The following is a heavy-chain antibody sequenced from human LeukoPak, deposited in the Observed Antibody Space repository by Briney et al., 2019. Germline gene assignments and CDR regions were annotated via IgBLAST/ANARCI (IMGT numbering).Heavy chain of an antibody. D-gene: IGHD2-15*01. CDR3: ARESGYCSGGSCYWFDP. CDR2: IYYSGST. Sequence: TSETLSLTCTVSGGSISSYYWSWIRQPPGKGLEWIGYIYYSGSTNYNPSLKSRVTISVGTSKNQFSLKLSSVTAADTAVYYCARESGYCSGGSCYWFDPWGQGTLVTVSS. V-gene: IGHV4-59*01. CDR1: GGSISSYY. J-gene: IGHJ5*02.